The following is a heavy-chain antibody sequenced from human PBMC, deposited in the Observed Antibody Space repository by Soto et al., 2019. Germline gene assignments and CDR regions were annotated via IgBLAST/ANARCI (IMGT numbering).Heavy chain of an antibody. V-gene: IGHV1-3*01. CDR2: INAGNGNR. CDR1: GYTFTSYA. J-gene: IGHJ4*02. D-gene: IGHD2-15*01. Sequence: QVQLVQTGAEVKKPGASVKVSCKASGYTFTSYAMHWVRQAPGQRLEWMGWINAGNGNRKYSQKFQGRVTITRDTAASTAYMELSSLRSEDTAVYYCAREGLYCSGGSCYSGAVDYWGQGTLLTVSS. CDR3: AREGLYCSGGSCYSGAVDY.